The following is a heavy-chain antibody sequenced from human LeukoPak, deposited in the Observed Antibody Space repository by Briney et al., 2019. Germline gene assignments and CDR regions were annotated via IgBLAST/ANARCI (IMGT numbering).Heavy chain of an antibody. Sequence: ASVKVSCKASGGTFSSYAISWVRQAPGQGLEWMGGFDPEDGETIYAQKFQGRVTMTEDTSTDTAYMELSSLRSEDTAVYYCATATSGAFDIWGQGTMVTVSS. CDR2: FDPEDGET. CDR1: GGTFSSYA. V-gene: IGHV1-24*01. J-gene: IGHJ3*02. D-gene: IGHD3-10*01. CDR3: ATATSGAFDI.